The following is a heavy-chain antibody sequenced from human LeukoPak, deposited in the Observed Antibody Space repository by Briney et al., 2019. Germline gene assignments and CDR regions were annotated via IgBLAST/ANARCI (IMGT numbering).Heavy chain of an antibody. CDR1: GFTFSSFA. CDR2: ISGSGVNT. D-gene: IGHD3-22*01. Sequence: PGGSLRLSCAASGFTFSSFAMTWVRQAPGKGLEWVSGISGSGVNTYYADSVKGRFTISRENSKNTLYLQMSSLRAEDTALYYCAKVSRYFDSSGHYAFDIWGQGTMVTVPS. CDR3: AKVSRYFDSSGHYAFDI. V-gene: IGHV3-23*01. J-gene: IGHJ3*02.